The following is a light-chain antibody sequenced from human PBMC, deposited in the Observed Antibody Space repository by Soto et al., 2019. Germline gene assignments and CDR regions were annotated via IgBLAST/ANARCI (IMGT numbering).Light chain of an antibody. CDR2: DNN. Sequence: QSVLTQPPSVSGAPGQRVTISCTGSSSNTGADYDVHWYQHLPGSAPKLLIYDNNIRPSGVPDRFSGSKSGTSASLAITGLQAEDEGDYYCSSYTSSSPRFGGGTK. CDR1: SSNTGADYD. CDR3: SSYTSSSPR. J-gene: IGLJ3*02. V-gene: IGLV1-40*01.